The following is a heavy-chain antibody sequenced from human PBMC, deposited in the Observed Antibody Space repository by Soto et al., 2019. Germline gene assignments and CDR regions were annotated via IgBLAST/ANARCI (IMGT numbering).Heavy chain of an antibody. CDR3: ARGPTDYYDNSANYFLDY. D-gene: IGHD3-22*01. CDR1: GYTFITYG. V-gene: IGHV1-18*01. Sequence: QVQLVQSGAEVKKPGASVKVSCKASGYTFITYGVSWVRHAPGQGLDWLGWISTDNGNTRYAERLQGRVTMTTDTTTNTAYMELRNLRSDDTAVYYCARGPTDYYDNSANYFLDYWGQGTLVTVSS. CDR2: ISTDNGNT. J-gene: IGHJ4*02.